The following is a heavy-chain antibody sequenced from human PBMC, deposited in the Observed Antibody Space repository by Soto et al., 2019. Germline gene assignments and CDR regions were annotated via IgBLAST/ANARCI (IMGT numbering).Heavy chain of an antibody. CDR2: IYDSESA. Sequence: QVQLQESGPGLVKASQTLSLICSVSGESISSGGYYWSWIRHHPGKGLEWIGYIYDSESADYNPSLKSRVTISMDTSKNHFAMKLSSVTAADTAVYYCARASSSSSAADYWGQGTLITVSS. J-gene: IGHJ4*02. V-gene: IGHV4-31*03. D-gene: IGHD6-6*01. CDR1: GESISSGGYY. CDR3: ARASSSSSAADY.